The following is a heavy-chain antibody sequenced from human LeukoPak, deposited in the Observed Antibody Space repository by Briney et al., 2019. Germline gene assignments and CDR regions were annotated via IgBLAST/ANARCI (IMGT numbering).Heavy chain of an antibody. J-gene: IGHJ4*02. Sequence: GASVKVSCKASGYTFTGYYMHWVRQAPGQGLEWMGWINPNSGGTNYAQKFQGWVTMTRDTSISTAYMELSRLRSDDTAVYYCARDRVWAGGYYDSSDSFDYWGQGTLVTVSS. CDR1: GYTFTGYY. D-gene: IGHD3-22*01. V-gene: IGHV1-2*04. CDR3: ARDRVWAGGYYDSSDSFDY. CDR2: INPNSGGT.